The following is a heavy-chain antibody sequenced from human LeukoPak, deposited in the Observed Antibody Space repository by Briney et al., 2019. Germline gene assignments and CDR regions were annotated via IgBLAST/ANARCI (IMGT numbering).Heavy chain of an antibody. Sequence: AGGSLRLSCAASGFTFSSYSMNWVRQAPGKGLEWVSSISSSSSYIYYADSVKGRFTISRDNAKNSLYLQMNSLRAEDTAVYYCARDAPGTRCSGRSHDYWGQGTLVTVSS. V-gene: IGHV3-21*01. D-gene: IGHD6-19*01. CDR2: ISSSSSYI. CDR3: ARDAPGTRCSGRSHDY. CDR1: GFTFSSYS. J-gene: IGHJ4*02.